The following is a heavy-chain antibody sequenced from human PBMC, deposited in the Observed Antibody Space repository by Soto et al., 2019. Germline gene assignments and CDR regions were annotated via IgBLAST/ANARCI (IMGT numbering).Heavy chain of an antibody. CDR2: INPSGDGT. J-gene: IGHJ5*01. CDR3: AGQAGRSGWFYFDS. V-gene: IGHV1-46*01. CDR1: GYTSY. D-gene: IGHD6-19*01. Sequence: QVQLAQSGAEVRRPGASVKISCKASGYTSYMHWVRLINPSGDGTVFAQKFQGRVTLTRDTSTSTVFLEVSSLRFEDTAIYYCAGQAGRSGWFYFDSWGPGTLVTVSS.